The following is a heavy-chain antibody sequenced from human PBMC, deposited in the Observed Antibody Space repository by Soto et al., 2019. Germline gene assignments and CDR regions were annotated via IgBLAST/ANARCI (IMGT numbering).Heavy chain of an antibody. Sequence: QVQLVESGGGVVQPGRSLRLSCAASGFTFSSYGMQWVRQAPGKGLEWVAVIWYDGSNKYYADSVKGRFTISRDTSKNTLYLQMNSLRAEDTAVYYCARGNYISSYYGVDVWGQGTTVTVSS. J-gene: IGHJ6*02. D-gene: IGHD6-13*01. CDR3: ARGNYISSYYGVDV. CDR1: GFTFSSYG. V-gene: IGHV3-33*01. CDR2: IWYDGSNK.